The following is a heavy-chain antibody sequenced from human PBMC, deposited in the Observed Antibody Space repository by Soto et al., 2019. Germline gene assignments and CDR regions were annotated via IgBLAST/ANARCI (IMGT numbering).Heavy chain of an antibody. J-gene: IGHJ4*02. CDR3: ARADDSGSYPTDY. V-gene: IGHV1-3*01. Sequence: ASVKVSCKASGYTFTSYAMHWVRQAPGQRLEWMGWINAGNGNTKYSQKFQGRVTITRDTSASTAYMELSSLRSEDTAMYYCARADDSGSYPTDYWGQGTLVTVSS. CDR2: INAGNGNT. D-gene: IGHD1-26*01. CDR1: GYTFTSYA.